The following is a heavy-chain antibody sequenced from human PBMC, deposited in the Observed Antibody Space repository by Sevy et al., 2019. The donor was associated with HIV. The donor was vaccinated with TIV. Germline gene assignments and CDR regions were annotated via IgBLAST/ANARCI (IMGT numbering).Heavy chain of an antibody. V-gene: IGHV3-66*01. CDR1: GFTVNSNY. Sequence: GGSLRLSCAASGFTVNSNYMTWVRQAPGKGLEGVSVIYSDGTTYHAVSVKDRFTISRDNSKNTLYLQMNSLRAEDTAVYYCARGKSGYGYALNYWGQGTLVTVSS. J-gene: IGHJ4*02. D-gene: IGHD5-18*01. CDR3: ARGKSGYGYALNY. CDR2: IYSDGTT.